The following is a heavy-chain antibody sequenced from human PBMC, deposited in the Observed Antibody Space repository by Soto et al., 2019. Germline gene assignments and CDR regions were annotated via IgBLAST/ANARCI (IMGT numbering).Heavy chain of an antibody. CDR2: ISGSGGST. D-gene: IGHD6-13*01. CDR3: AYSSTPFDY. J-gene: IGHJ4*02. Sequence: EVQLLESGGGLVQPGGTLRLSCAASGFTFSSYAMSWVRQAPGKELEWVSAISGSGGSTYYADSVTGRFTISRDNSKNTLYLQMISLRAEDTAVYYCAYSSTPFDYWGQGTLVTVSS. CDR1: GFTFSSYA. V-gene: IGHV3-23*01.